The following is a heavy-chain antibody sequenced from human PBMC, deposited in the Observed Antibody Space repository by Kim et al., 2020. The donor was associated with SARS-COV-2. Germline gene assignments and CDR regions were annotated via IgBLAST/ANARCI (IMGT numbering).Heavy chain of an antibody. CDR2: FDPEDGET. D-gene: IGHD3-9*01. V-gene: IGHV1-24*01. J-gene: IGHJ6*02. Sequence: ASVKVSCKVSGYTLTELSMHWVRQAPGKGLEWMGGFDPEDGETIYAQKFQGRVTMTEDTSTDTAYMELSSLRSEDTAVYYCATTGLTLTRTLRYFDWYNQYPNYYYYGMDVWGQGTTVTVSS. CDR3: ATTGLTLTRTLRYFDWYNQYPNYYYYGMDV. CDR1: GYTLTELS.